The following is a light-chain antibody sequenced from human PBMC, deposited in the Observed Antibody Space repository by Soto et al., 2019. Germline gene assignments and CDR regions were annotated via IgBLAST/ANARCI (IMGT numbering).Light chain of an antibody. J-gene: IGKJ5*01. CDR3: QQRSDWHLN. Sequence: ELLTTQSPAILSVPPGAIATLSCSSSQSVNSNYLAWYQQHPGQPPRLVIYGISTRATGIPARFSGSGSGTEFTLTISSLQSEDFAVYYCQQRSDWHLNVGKGKRREIK. CDR2: GIS. CDR1: QSVNSN. V-gene: IGKV3-15*01.